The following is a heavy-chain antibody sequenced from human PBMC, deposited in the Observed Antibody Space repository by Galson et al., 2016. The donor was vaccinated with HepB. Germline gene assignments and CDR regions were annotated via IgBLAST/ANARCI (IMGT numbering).Heavy chain of an antibody. J-gene: IGHJ4*02. Sequence: PALVKPTQTLTLTCTFSGFSLTNTGGAVVWIRQPPGKALEWLALIYWHGDKRYRPSLRDRLTISEDTSKNQVVLTMTNMDPVDTATYYCVHRDFARAGDLEFWGQGALVSVSS. V-gene: IGHV2-5*01. CDR2: IYWHGDK. CDR3: VHRDFARAGDLEF. D-gene: IGHD6-13*01. CDR1: GFSLTNTGGA.